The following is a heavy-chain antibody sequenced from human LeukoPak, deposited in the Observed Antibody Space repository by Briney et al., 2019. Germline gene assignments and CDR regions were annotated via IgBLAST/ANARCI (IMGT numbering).Heavy chain of an antibody. CDR2: MNPNSGNT. V-gene: IGHV1-8*03. CDR3: ARRKGIAGDYYYMDV. CDR1: GCTFTSYD. J-gene: IGHJ6*03. Sequence: ASVKVSCKASGCTFTSYDINWVRQATGQGLEWMGWMNPNSGNTGYAQKFQGRVTITRNTSISTAYMELSSLRSEDTAVYYCARRKGIAGDYYYMDVWGKGTTVTVSS. D-gene: IGHD6-13*01.